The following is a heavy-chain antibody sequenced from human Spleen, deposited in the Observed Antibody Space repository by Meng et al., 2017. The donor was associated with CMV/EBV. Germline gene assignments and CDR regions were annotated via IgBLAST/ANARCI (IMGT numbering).Heavy chain of an antibody. D-gene: IGHD4-11*01. CDR3: AHRRQLTVNTLDRNTFDI. CDR2: IFWNDDK. J-gene: IGHJ3*02. CDR1: VFSLSSSGVG. V-gene: IGHV2-5*01. Sequence: SGPTLVKPTQSLTLTCTFSVFSLSSSGVGVGWIRQPPGKALEWLALIFWNDDKCHSTSLNSRLTITKDTSKNQVVLTMTNMDPVDTATYYCAHRRQLTVNTLDRNTFDIWGQGTMVTVSS.